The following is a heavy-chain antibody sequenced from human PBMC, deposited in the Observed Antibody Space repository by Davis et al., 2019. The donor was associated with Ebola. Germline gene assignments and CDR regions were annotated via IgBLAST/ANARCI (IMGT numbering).Heavy chain of an antibody. CDR3: ARERCGGGSCYRIFDY. D-gene: IGHD2-15*01. Sequence: GESLKISCAASGFTFSSHWMSWVRQAPGKGLEWVANTKYDGGEKYYVDSVKGRFTISRDNPKNSLYLQMNSLRAEDTAVYYCARERCGGGSCYRIFDYWGQGTLVTVSS. V-gene: IGHV3-7*01. CDR2: TKYDGGEK. CDR1: GFTFSSHW. J-gene: IGHJ4*02.